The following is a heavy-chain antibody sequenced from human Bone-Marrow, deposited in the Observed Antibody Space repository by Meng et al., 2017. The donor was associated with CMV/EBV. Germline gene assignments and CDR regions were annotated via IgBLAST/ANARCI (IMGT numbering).Heavy chain of an antibody. Sequence: SETLSLTCTVSGGSISSSSYYWGWIRQPPGKGLEWIGSIYYSGSTYYNPSLKSRVTISVDTSKNQFSLKLSSVTAADTAVYYCARESKWPHLMALSDYWGQGTLVTVSS. V-gene: IGHV4-39*07. J-gene: IGHJ4*02. D-gene: IGHD5-12*01. CDR1: GGSISSSSYY. CDR2: IYYSGST. CDR3: ARESKWPHLMALSDY.